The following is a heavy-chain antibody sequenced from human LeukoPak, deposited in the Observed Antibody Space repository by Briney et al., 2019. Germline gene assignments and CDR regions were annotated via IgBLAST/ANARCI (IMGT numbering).Heavy chain of an antibody. CDR2: IYYSGST. CDR3: ARVSGYDWESFYDY. D-gene: IGHD5-12*01. J-gene: IGHJ4*02. V-gene: IGHV4-59*01. Sequence: SETLSLTCTVSGGSISSYYWSWIRQPPGKGLEWIGYIYYSGSTNYNPSLKSRVTISVDTSKNQLPLKLNSVTAADTAVYYCARVSGYDWESFYDYWGQGTLVTVSS. CDR1: GGSISSYY.